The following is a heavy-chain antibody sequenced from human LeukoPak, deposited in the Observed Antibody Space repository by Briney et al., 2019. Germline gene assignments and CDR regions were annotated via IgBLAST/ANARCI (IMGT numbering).Heavy chain of an antibody. J-gene: IGHJ4*02. CDR1: GGSISSYY. CDR2: IYYSGST. D-gene: IGHD3-22*01. Sequence: SETLSLTCTVSGGSISSYYWSWIRQPPGKGLEWIGYIYYSGSTNYNPSLKSRVTISVDTSKNQFSLKLSSVTAADTAVYYCARAENVFYYYSSGPFHYWGQGTLVTVSS. V-gene: IGHV4-59*01. CDR3: ARAENVFYYYSSGPFHY.